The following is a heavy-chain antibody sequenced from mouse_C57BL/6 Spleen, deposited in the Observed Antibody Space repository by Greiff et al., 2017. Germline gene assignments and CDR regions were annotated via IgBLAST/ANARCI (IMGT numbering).Heavy chain of an antibody. J-gene: IGHJ4*01. Sequence: VQLQQSGPELVKPGASVKIPCKASGYTFTDYNMDWVKQSHGKSLEWIGDINPNNGGTIYNQKFKGKATLTVDKSSRTAYMELRSLTSEDTAVYYCARAGYYVYYNAMDYWGQGTSVTVSS. CDR1: GYTFTDYN. CDR2: INPNNGGT. CDR3: ARAGYYVYYNAMDY. V-gene: IGHV1-18*01. D-gene: IGHD2-3*01.